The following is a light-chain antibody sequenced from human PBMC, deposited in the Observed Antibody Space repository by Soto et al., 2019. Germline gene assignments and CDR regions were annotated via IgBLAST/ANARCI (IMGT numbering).Light chain of an antibody. CDR2: GAS. J-gene: IGKJ3*01. V-gene: IGKV1-33*01. CDR1: QDIRTS. CDR3: QHYHNLPPFT. Sequence: DIQMTQSPSSLSASVGARVSITCQASQDIRTSLGWFQQKPGRAPKILIYGASYLETGVPSRFRGSGSGTDFTLTISSLQPEDTATYYCQHYHNLPPFTFGPGTRVDVK.